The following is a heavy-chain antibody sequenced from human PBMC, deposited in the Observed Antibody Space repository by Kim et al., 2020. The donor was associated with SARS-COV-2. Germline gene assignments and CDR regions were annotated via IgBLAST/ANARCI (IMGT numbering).Heavy chain of an antibody. J-gene: IGHJ5*02. D-gene: IGHD3-3*01. V-gene: IGHV4-59*09. Sequence: SLKRRVTRSVDTSKNQFSMKLSSVTAADTAVYYCARGRSIFGVVTAPFDPWGQGTLVTVSS. CDR3: ARGRSIFGVVTAPFDP.